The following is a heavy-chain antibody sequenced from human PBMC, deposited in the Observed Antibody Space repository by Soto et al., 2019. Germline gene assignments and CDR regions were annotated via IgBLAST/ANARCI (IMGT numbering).Heavy chain of an antibody. V-gene: IGHV4-34*01. CDR1: GGSFSGYY. D-gene: IGHD3-16*01. Sequence: SETLSLTCAVYGGSFSGYYWSWIRQPPGKGLEWIGDINHSGNTNYNPSLKSRVTISVDTSKNQFSLKLGSVTAADTAVFYCARMSRLSGGYYAMDVWGQGTTVTVSS. CDR2: INHSGNT. CDR3: ARMSRLSGGYYAMDV. J-gene: IGHJ6*02.